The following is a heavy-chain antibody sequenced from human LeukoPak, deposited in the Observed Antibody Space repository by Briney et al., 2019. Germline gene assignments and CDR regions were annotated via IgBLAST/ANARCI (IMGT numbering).Heavy chain of an antibody. J-gene: IGHJ4*02. CDR3: ARDPGYSSSWYSCDY. CDR2: ISYDGSNK. V-gene: IGHV3-30*04. D-gene: IGHD6-13*01. Sequence: GGTLRLSCAASGFTFSSYAMHWVRQAPGKGLEWVAVISYDGSNKYYADSVKGRFTISRDNSKNTLYLQMNSLRAEDTAVYYCARDPGYSSSWYSCDYWGQGTLVTVSS. CDR1: GFTFSSYA.